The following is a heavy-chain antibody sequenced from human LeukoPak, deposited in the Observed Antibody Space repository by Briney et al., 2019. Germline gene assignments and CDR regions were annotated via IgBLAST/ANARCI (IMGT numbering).Heavy chain of an antibody. V-gene: IGHV3-15*01. CDR2: IKSKTDGGTT. CDR3: TTEERVSSGYCSGGSCYIDY. CDR1: AFTFSNAW. J-gene: IGHJ4*02. Sequence: GGSLRLSCAATAFTFSNAWMNWVRQAPGKGLEWVGRIKSKTDGGTTDYAAPVKGRFTISRDDSKNTLYLQMNSLKTEDTAVYYCTTEERVSSGYCSGGSCYIDYWGQGTLVTVSS. D-gene: IGHD2-15*01.